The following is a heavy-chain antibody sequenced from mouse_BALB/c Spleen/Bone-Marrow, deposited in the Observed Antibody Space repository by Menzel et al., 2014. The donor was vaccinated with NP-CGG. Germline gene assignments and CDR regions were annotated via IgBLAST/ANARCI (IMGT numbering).Heavy chain of an antibody. D-gene: IGHD2-10*02. CDR1: GFTFSDFY. Sequence: EVKVVESGGGLVQPGGSLRLSCATSGFTFSDFYMEWVRQPPGKRLEWIATSRNEVKDYKTEYSASVKGRFIVSRDTSQSILYLQMNALRAEDTAIYYCARDAGYGNYFVYWGQGTLVTVFA. V-gene: IGHV7-1*02. CDR2: SRNEVKDYKT. CDR3: ARDAGYGNYFVY. J-gene: IGHJ3*01.